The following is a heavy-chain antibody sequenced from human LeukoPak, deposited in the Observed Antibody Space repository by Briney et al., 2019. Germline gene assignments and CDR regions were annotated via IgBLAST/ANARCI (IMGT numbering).Heavy chain of an antibody. V-gene: IGHV3-21*04. J-gene: IGHJ4*02. Sequence: GSLRLSCAASGFTFSGYSMNWVRQAPGKGLEWVSSISSSSSYIYYADSVKGRFTISRDNAKNSLYLQMNSLRAEDTALYFCAKKAQYDGHYPLDYWGQGTLVTVSA. D-gene: IGHD4/OR15-4a*01. CDR3: AKKAQYDGHYPLDY. CDR2: ISSSSSYI. CDR1: GFTFSGYS.